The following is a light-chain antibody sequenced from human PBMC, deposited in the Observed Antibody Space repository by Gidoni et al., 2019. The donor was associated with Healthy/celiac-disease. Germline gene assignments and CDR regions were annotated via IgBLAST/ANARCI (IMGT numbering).Light chain of an antibody. V-gene: IGLV2-14*01. Sequence: QSALTQPASVSGSPGQSITISCTGTSSDVCGYNYVSWYQQHPGKAPKLMIYDVSNRPSGVANRFSGSKSGNTASLTISGLQAEDEAEYYCSSYTSSSKVVFGGGTKLTVL. J-gene: IGLJ2*01. CDR3: SSYTSSSKVV. CDR1: SSDVCGYNY. CDR2: DVS.